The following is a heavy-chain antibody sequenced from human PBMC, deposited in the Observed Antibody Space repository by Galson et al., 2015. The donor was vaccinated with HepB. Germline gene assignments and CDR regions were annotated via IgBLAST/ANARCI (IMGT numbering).Heavy chain of an antibody. J-gene: IGHJ6*03. CDR1: GFPFSDYS. V-gene: IGHV3-74*01. Sequence: SLRLSCAASGFPFSDYSMHWVRQVPGKGLVWVSNSSGGETNRRYADSVKGRFTISRDNAKNTVYLQMDSLRAEDTAVYYCARGRGSRAYYDFYMDVWGKGTPVTVSS. CDR3: ARGRGSRAYYDFYMDV. CDR2: SSGGETNR. D-gene: IGHD3-16*01.